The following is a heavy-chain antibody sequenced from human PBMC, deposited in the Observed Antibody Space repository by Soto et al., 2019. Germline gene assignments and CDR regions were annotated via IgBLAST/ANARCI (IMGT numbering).Heavy chain of an antibody. Sequence: GSLRLSCAASGFTVSSNYMSWVRQAPGKGLEWVSVIYSGGSTYYADSVKGRFTISRHNSKNTLYLQMNSLRAEDTAVYYCARDHYYDSSGYSYWYFDLWGRGTLVTVSS. D-gene: IGHD3-22*01. J-gene: IGHJ2*01. CDR1: GFTVSSNY. V-gene: IGHV3-53*04. CDR3: ARDHYYDSSGYSYWYFDL. CDR2: IYSGGST.